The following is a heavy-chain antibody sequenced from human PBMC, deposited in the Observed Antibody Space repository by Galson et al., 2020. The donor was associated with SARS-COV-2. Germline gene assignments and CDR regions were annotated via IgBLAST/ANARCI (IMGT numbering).Heavy chain of an antibody. Sequence: SETLSLTCTVSGGSISSSSYYWGWIRQPPGKGLEWIGSIYYSGSTYYNPSLKSRVTISVDTSKNQFSLRLSSVTAADTAVYYCARHGGATSGLNWFDPWGQGTLVTVSS. D-gene: IGHD3-16*01. CDR3: ARHGGATSGLNWFDP. CDR2: IYYSGST. J-gene: IGHJ5*02. V-gene: IGHV4-39*01. CDR1: GGSISSSSYY.